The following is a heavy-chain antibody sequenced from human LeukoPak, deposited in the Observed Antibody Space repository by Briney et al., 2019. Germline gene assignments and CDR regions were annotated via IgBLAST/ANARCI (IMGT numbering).Heavy chain of an antibody. Sequence: SVKVSCKASGGTFSTYVISWVRQAPGQGLEWMGGIIPIFGTANYAQKFQGRVTITADKSTTTAYMQLSSLKSEDTAMYYCARDRAASWFDPWGQGTLVTVSS. CDR2: IIPIFGTA. CDR1: GGTFSTYV. CDR3: ARDRAASWFDP. D-gene: IGHD6-13*01. J-gene: IGHJ5*02. V-gene: IGHV1-69*06.